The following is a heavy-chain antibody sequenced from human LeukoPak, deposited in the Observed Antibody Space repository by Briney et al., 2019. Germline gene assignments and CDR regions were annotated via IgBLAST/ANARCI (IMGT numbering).Heavy chain of an antibody. CDR1: GGSINSYY. J-gene: IGHJ4*02. CDR3: ARYGASVRGFYS. V-gene: IGHV4-59*01. Sequence: SETLSLTCTVSGGSINSYYWSWIRQPPGQGLEWIGYIYYSGTTYYHPPLKSRVTISVDTSKKQFSLKLSSVTAADTAVYYCARYGASVRGFYSWGQGTLVTVSS. D-gene: IGHD4/OR15-4a*01. CDR2: IYYSGTT.